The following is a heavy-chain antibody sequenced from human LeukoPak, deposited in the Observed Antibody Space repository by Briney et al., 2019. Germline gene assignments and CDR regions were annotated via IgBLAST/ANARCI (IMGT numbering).Heavy chain of an antibody. V-gene: IGHV1-2*02. D-gene: IGHD2-15*01. J-gene: IGHJ5*02. Sequence: ASVKVSCKASGYTFTGYYMHWVRQAPRQGLEWMGWINPNSGGTNYAQKFQGRVTMTRDTSISTAYMELSRLRSDDTAVYYCARGAGYCSGGSCYQRFDPWGQGTLVTVSS. CDR3: ARGAGYCSGGSCYQRFDP. CDR1: GYTFTGYY. CDR2: INPNSGGT.